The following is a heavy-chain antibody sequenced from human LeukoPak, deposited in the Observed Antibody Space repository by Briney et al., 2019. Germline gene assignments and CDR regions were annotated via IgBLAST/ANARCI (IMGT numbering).Heavy chain of an antibody. J-gene: IGHJ4*02. CDR3: AKDFAQYYYDSSGYYGGAY. V-gene: IGHV3-30*02. CDR1: GFTFSSYG. D-gene: IGHD3-22*01. Sequence: PGGSLRLSCAASGFTFSSYGMHWVRQAPGKGLEWVAFIRYDGSNKYYADSVKGRFTISRDNSKNTLYLQMNSLRAEDTAVYYCAKDFAQYYYDSSGYYGGAYWGQGTLVTVSS. CDR2: IRYDGSNK.